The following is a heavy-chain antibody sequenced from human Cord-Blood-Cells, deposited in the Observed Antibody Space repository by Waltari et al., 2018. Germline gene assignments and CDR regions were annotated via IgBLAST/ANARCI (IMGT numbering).Heavy chain of an antibody. Sequence: EVQLVESGGGLVQPGGSLRLSCAASGFTVSSNYMSWVRQAPGKGLEWVSVIYSGGSTYYADSVKGRFTISRHNSKNTLYLQMNSLRAEDTAVYYCARSRWDYYYYYGMDVWGQGTTVTVSS. V-gene: IGHV3-53*04. D-gene: IGHD1-26*01. CDR3: ARSRWDYYYYYGMDV. CDR1: GFTVSSNY. CDR2: IYSGGST. J-gene: IGHJ6*02.